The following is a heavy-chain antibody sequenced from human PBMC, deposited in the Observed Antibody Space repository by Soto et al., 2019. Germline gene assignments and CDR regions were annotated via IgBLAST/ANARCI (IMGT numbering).Heavy chain of an antibody. CDR1: GYTFTSYG. CDR3: VRRHVSATGIDWFDP. CDR2: INAANGDT. Sequence: ASVKVSCKASGYTFTSYGIHWVRQAPGQRLEWMGWINAANGDTKYSPKFQGRVTITRDTSASTAFMELSSLRSEDTAVYYCVRRHVSATGIDWFDPWGQGTLVTVSS. J-gene: IGHJ5*02. V-gene: IGHV1-3*01. D-gene: IGHD6-13*01.